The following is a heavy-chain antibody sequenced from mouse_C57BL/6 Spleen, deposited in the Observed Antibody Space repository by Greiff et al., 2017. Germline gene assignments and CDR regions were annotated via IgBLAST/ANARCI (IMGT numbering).Heavy chain of an antibody. CDR1: GFTFSDYG. D-gene: IGHD1-1*01. Sequence: EVQGVESGGGLVKPGGSLKLSCAASGFTFSDYGMHWVRQAPEKGLEWVAYISSGSSTIYYADTVKGRFTIARDNAKNTLSLQMTSLRSEDTAMYYCARRGGSSYDYAMDYWGQGTSVTVSS. V-gene: IGHV5-17*01. CDR3: ARRGGSSYDYAMDY. J-gene: IGHJ4*01. CDR2: ISSGSSTI.